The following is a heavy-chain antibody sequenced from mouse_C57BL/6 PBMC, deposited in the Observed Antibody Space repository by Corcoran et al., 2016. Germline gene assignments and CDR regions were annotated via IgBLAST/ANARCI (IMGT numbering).Heavy chain of an antibody. Sequence: DVQLQESGPGLVKPSQSLSLTCSVTGYSITSGYYWNWIRQFPGNKLEWMGYISYDGSNNYNPSLKNRISITRDTSKNQFFLKLNSVTTEDTATYDCARSSYYFDYWGQGTTLTVSS. CDR1: GYSITSGYY. CDR2: ISYDGSN. J-gene: IGHJ2*01. V-gene: IGHV3-6*01. CDR3: ARSSYYFDY.